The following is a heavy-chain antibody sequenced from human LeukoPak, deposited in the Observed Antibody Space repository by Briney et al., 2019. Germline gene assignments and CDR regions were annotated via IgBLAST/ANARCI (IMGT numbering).Heavy chain of an antibody. Sequence: SETLSLTCAVYGGSFSGYYWSWIRQPPGKGLEWIGEINHSGSTNYNPSLKSRVTISVDTSKNQFSLKLSSVTAADTAVYYCARGLRLGIAGAGIWGQGTLVTVSS. D-gene: IGHD6-13*01. V-gene: IGHV4-34*01. J-gene: IGHJ4*02. CDR3: ARGLRLGIAGAGI. CDR2: INHSGST. CDR1: GGSFSGYY.